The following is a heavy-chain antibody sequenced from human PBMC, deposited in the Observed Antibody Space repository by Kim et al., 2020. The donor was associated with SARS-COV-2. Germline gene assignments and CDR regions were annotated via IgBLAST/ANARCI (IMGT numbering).Heavy chain of an antibody. CDR2: IYYSGST. Sequence: SETLSLTCTVSGGSISSYYWSWIRQPPGKGLEWIGDIYYSGSTKYNPSLKSRITISVDTSKNQFSLKLSSVTAADTAVYYCARDFFPTVVMGGNWFDPWGQGTLVTVSS. J-gene: IGHJ5*02. CDR3: ARDFFPTVVMGGNWFDP. CDR1: GGSISSYY. D-gene: IGHD4-17*01. V-gene: IGHV4-59*01.